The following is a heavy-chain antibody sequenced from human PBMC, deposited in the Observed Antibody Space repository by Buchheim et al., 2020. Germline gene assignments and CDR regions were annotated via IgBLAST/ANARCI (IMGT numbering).Heavy chain of an antibody. D-gene: IGHD4-17*01. CDR1: RFTFSGSA. V-gene: IGHV3-23*01. CDR3: ASRGDYRGYFDC. CDR2: ISGYGADT. Sequence: EVQLLESGGGLVQPGGSLRLSCAASRFTFSGSAMSWVRQAPGKGLEWVSTISGYGADTYYADSVKGRFTISRDNSKNTRYLQMNSLRVEDTAVYYCASRGDYRGYFDCWGQGTL. J-gene: IGHJ4*02.